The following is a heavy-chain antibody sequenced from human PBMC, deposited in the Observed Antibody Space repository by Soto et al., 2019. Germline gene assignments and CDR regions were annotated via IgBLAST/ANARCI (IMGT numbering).Heavy chain of an antibody. Sequence: EVQLVESGGGLVQPGGSLRLSCVASGFTFSDHYMDWVRQAPGKGLEWVGRIRNKPNSYTTEYAASVKGRCTFSRDDSKNSLFLQMNSLKTEDTAMYYCARNQGSSGYYSMDVWGQGTTVTVSS. D-gene: IGHD3-22*01. V-gene: IGHV3-72*01. CDR2: IRNKPNSYTT. J-gene: IGHJ6*02. CDR3: ARNQGSSGYYSMDV. CDR1: GFTFSDHY.